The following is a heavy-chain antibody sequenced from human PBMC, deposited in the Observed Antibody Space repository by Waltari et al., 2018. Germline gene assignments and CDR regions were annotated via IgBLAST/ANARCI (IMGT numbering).Heavy chain of an antibody. Sequence: QVQLVQSGAEVKKPGASVKVSCKASGYTFTSYDINWVRQATGQGLEWMGWMNPNSGNTGYAQKFQGRVTITRNTSISTAYMELSSLRSEDTAVYYCARGQWVVIAIRPIEAFDIWGQGTMVTVSS. V-gene: IGHV1-8*03. J-gene: IGHJ3*02. D-gene: IGHD2-21*01. CDR1: GYTFTSYD. CDR2: MNPNSGNT. CDR3: ARGQWVVIAIRPIEAFDI.